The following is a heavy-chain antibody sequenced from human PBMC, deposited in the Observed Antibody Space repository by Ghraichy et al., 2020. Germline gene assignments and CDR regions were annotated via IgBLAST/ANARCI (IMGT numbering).Heavy chain of an antibody. CDR1: GGSISSGGYY. CDR2: IYYSGST. CDR3: ARSHYDSSGQYNWFDP. J-gene: IGHJ5*02. D-gene: IGHD3-22*01. Sequence: SETLSLTCTVSGGSISSGGYYWSWIRQHPGKGLEWIGYIYYSGSTYYNPSLKSRVTISVDTSKNQFSLKLSSVTAADTAVYYCARSHYDSSGQYNWFDPWGQGTLVTVSS. V-gene: IGHV4-31*03.